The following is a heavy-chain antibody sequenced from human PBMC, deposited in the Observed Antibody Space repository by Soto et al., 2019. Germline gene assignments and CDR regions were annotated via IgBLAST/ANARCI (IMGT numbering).Heavy chain of an antibody. J-gene: IGHJ3*02. V-gene: IGHV3-33*06. Sequence: GGSLRLSCAASGFTFSSYGMHWVRQAPGKGLAWVAVIWYDGSNKYYADSVKGRFTISRDNSKNTLYLQMNSLRAEDTAVYYCAKVSSLGELSHDDAFDIWGQGTMVTVSS. CDR2: IWYDGSNK. D-gene: IGHD3-16*02. CDR3: AKVSSLGELSHDDAFDI. CDR1: GFTFSSYG.